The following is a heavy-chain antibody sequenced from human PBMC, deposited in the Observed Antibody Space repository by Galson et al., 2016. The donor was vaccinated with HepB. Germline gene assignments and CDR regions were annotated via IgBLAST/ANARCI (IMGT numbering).Heavy chain of an antibody. CDR2: TDSTSRYI. J-gene: IGHJ4*02. V-gene: IGHV3-21*04. D-gene: IGHD2-21*02. CDR3: ARAEDCFGDCPQKYYLDS. Sequence: SLRLSCAGSGFLFRGYGMNWVRLAPGKGLEWVSSTDSTSRYIYYADSVRGRFTISRDNAQKSLYLHMSSLRAEDTAVYYCARAEDCFGDCPQKYYLDSWGRGTLVTVSS. CDR1: GFLFRGYG.